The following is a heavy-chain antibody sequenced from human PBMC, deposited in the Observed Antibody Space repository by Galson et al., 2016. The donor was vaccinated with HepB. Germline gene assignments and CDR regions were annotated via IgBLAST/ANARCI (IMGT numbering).Heavy chain of an antibody. CDR1: GFTFSSYA. V-gene: IGHV3-30-3*01. Sequence: SLRLSCAASGFTFSSYAMHWVRQAPGKGLEWLAVISYGGRNKYYADSVKGRFTVSRDDSKNTLYLQMNSLRPEDTAVYYCARKDYLTPYYYYGMDVWGQGTTVTVSS. CDR3: ARKDYLTPYYYYGMDV. CDR2: ISYGGRNK. D-gene: IGHD4-11*01. J-gene: IGHJ6*02.